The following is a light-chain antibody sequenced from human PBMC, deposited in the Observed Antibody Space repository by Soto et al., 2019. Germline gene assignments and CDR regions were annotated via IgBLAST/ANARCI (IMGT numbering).Light chain of an antibody. Sequence: QSALTQPPSGSAAPGQQVTISCSGSSSNIGDNYVSWYQHLPGTAPKLVLYGNDRRPSGIPGRFSGSKSGTSATLVNTGLQTGDEADYYCGTWDDRLDGNYVFGTETKVTVL. CDR2: GND. J-gene: IGLJ1*01. CDR3: GTWDDRLDGNYV. V-gene: IGLV1-51*01. CDR1: SSNIGDNY.